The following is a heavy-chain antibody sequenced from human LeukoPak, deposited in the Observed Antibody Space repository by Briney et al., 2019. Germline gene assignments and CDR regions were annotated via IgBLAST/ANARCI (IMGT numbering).Heavy chain of an antibody. CDR1: GFTFDDYG. CDR3: ARAQIGVGATTWFGY. J-gene: IGHJ4*02. CDR2: INWNGGST. V-gene: IGHV3-20*04. Sequence: GGSLRLSCAASGFTFDDYGMSWVRQAPGKGLEWVSGINWNGGSTGYADSVKGRFTISRDNAKNSLYLQMNSLRAEDTALYYCARAQIGVGATTWFGYWGQGTLVTVSS. D-gene: IGHD1-26*01.